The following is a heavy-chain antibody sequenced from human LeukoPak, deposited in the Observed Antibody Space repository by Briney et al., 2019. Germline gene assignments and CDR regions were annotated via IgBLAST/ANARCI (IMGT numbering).Heavy chain of an antibody. CDR3: ARAPSDSGYGSFDY. Sequence: SETLSLTCAVYGGSFSGYYWSWIRQPPGKGLEWIGEINHSGSTNYNPSLKSRVTISVDTSKNQFSLKLSSVTAADTAVYYCARAPSDSGYGSFDYWGQGTLVTVSS. V-gene: IGHV4-34*09. J-gene: IGHJ4*02. CDR2: INHSGST. D-gene: IGHD5-12*01. CDR1: GGSFSGYY.